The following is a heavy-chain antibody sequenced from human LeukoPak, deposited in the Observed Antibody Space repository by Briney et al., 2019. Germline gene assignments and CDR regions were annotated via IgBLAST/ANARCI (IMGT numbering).Heavy chain of an antibody. V-gene: IGHV4-59*01. CDR1: GGSISSYY. CDR3: ARTGSTVTMLYPFDH. Sequence: PSETLSLTCTVSGGSISSYYWSWIRQPPGEGLEWIGYVFHSGSTNYNPSLKSRVSISVDTSKNQFSLKLSSVTAADTAVYYCARTGSTVTMLYPFDHWGQGTLVTVSS. D-gene: IGHD4-17*01. J-gene: IGHJ4*02. CDR2: VFHSGST.